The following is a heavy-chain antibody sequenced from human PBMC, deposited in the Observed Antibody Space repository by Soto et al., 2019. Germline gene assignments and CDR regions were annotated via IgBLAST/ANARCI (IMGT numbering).Heavy chain of an antibody. Sequence: ASVKVSCKASGGTFISYAISWVRQAPGQGLEWMGGIIPIFGTANYAQKFQGRVTITADESTSTAYMELSSLRSEDMAVDYCARVILRTWNYDYWGQGTLVTVSS. J-gene: IGHJ4*02. V-gene: IGHV1-69*13. D-gene: IGHD1-7*01. CDR1: GGTFISYA. CDR3: ARVILRTWNYDY. CDR2: IIPIFGTA.